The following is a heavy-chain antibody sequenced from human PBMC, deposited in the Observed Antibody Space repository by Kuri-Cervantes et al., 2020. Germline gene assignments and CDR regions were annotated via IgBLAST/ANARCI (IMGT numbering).Heavy chain of an antibody. D-gene: IGHD3-10*01. CDR2: IDWDDDK. J-gene: IGHJ4*02. Sequence: SGPTLVKPTQTLTLTCTFSGFSLSTSGMRVSWIRQPPGKALEWLARIDWDDDKFYSTSLKTRLTISKDTSKNQVVLTMARMDPMDTATYYCARDSSGTYYNMGPFDYWGQGILVTVSS. CDR1: GFSLSTSGMR. CDR3: ARDSSGTYYNMGPFDY. V-gene: IGHV2-70D*14.